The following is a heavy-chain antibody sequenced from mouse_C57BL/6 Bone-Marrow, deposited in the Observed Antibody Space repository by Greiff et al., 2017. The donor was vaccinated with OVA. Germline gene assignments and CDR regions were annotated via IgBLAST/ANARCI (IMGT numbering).Heavy chain of an antibody. CDR3: ARFPYYYGSSYNFDY. CDR1: GYTFTDYY. CDR2: IFPGSGST. V-gene: IGHV1-75*01. D-gene: IGHD1-1*01. Sequence: LVESGPELVKPGASVKISCKASGYTFTDYYINWVKQRPGQGLEWIGWIFPGSGSTYYNEKFKGKATLTVDKSSSTAYMLLSSLTSEDSAVYFCARFPYYYGSSYNFDYWGQGTTLTVSS. J-gene: IGHJ2*01.